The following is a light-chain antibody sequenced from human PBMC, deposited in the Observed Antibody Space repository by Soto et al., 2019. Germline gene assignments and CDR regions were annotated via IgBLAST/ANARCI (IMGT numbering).Light chain of an antibody. CDR3: YQYDSSPWT. CDR2: GAS. V-gene: IGKV3-20*01. Sequence: EIVLTQSPGTLSLSPGERATLSCRASQSVSSSYLAWYQQKPGQAPRLLIYGASSRATGIPDRFSGSGSGTDFTLTISRLEPEDFAVYFRYQYDSSPWTFGQGTKVYIK. J-gene: IGKJ1*01. CDR1: QSVSSSY.